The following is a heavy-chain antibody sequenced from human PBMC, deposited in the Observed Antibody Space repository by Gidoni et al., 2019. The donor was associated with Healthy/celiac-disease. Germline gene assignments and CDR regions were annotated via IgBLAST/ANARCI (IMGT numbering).Heavy chain of an antibody. CDR1: GGSFSGYY. Sequence: QVQLQQWGAGLLKPSETLSLPCAVYGGSFSGYYWSWIRQPPGKGLEWIGESNHSGSTNYNPSLKSRVTISVDTSKNQFSLKLSSVTAADTAVYYCARLGYCSSTSCYTGYYYGMDVWGQGTTVTVSS. V-gene: IGHV4-34*01. J-gene: IGHJ6*02. D-gene: IGHD2-2*02. CDR2: SNHSGST. CDR3: ARLGYCSSTSCYTGYYYGMDV.